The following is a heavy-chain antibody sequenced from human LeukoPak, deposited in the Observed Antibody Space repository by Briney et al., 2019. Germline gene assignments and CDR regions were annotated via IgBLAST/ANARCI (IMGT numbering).Heavy chain of an antibody. CDR3: ASRFDYGDYGRFDY. Sequence: GGSPRLSCAASGFTFSSYAMSWVRQAPGKGLEWVSAISGSGGSTYYADSVKGRFTISRDNSKNTLYLQMNSLSAEDTAVYYCASRFDYGDYGRFDYWGQGTLVTVSS. J-gene: IGHJ4*02. CDR2: ISGSGGST. CDR1: GFTFSSYA. D-gene: IGHD4-17*01. V-gene: IGHV3-23*01.